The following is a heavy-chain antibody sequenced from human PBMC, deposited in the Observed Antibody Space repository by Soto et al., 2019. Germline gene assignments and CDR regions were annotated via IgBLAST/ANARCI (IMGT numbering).Heavy chain of an antibody. CDR1: GGSFSGFY. V-gene: IGHV4-34*01. D-gene: IGHD3-3*01. J-gene: IGHJ4*01. Sequence: PSETLSLTCAVYGGSFSGFYCSWIRQPPGKGLEWIGEINHSGSTNYNPSLKSRVTISVDTSKNQFSLRLSSVTAADTAVYYCARHNPASTVFGIVISLRYWGHGTLVTVSS. CDR3: ARHNPASTVFGIVISLRY. CDR2: INHSGST.